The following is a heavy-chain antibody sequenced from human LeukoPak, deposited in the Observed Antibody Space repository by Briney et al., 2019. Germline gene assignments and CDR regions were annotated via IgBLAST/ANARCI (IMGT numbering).Heavy chain of an antibody. CDR3: ARVLIANYYYYMDV. CDR2: IYSGGST. CDR1: GFTVSSNY. J-gene: IGHJ6*03. Sequence: GGSLRLSCAASGFTVSSNYMSWVRQAPGKGLEWVSVIYSGGSTYYADSVKGRFTISRDNSKNTLYLQMNSLRAEDTAVYYCARVLIANYYYYMDVWGKGTTVTISS. D-gene: IGHD2-21*01. V-gene: IGHV3-66*01.